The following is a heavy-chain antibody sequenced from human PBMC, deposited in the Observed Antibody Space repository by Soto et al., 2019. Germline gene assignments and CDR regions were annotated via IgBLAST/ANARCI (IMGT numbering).Heavy chain of an antibody. D-gene: IGHD2-15*01. V-gene: IGHV2-5*01. CDR3: AHRRHYCSGASCYVWFDP. CDR1: GFSLTSTGVG. J-gene: IGHJ5*02. Sequence: SGPTLNPTQTLTLTCTFSGFSLTSTGVGVGWIRQPPGKALEWLALIYWNDDTYYSPSLKSRLTITKDTSKNQVVLTVTNMDPVDTATYYCAHRRHYCSGASCYVWFDPWGQGTLVTVSS. CDR2: IYWNDDT.